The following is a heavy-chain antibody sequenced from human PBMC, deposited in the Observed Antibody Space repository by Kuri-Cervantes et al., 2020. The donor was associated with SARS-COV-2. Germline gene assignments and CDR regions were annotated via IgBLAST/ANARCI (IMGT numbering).Heavy chain of an antibody. CDR1: GYTFTSYG. V-gene: IGHV1-18*01. J-gene: IGHJ4*02. CDR3: ATVRWQWEPTSHFDY. D-gene: IGHD1-26*01. Sequence: ASVKVSCKASGYTFTSYGISWVRQAPGQGLEWMGWISAYNGNTNYAQKLQGRVTMTEDTSTDTAYMELSSLRSEDTAVYYCATVRWQWEPTSHFDYWGQGTPV. CDR2: ISAYNGNT.